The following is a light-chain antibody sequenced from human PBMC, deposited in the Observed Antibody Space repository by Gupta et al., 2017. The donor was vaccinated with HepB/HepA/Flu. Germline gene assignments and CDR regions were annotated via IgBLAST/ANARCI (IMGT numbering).Light chain of an antibody. CDR2: DNY. Sequence: QSALTQPPSVSAAPGQKVSISCSGSSSNIGDNYNYVSWYQQFPGAAPKLLIYDNYKRPSEIPERFSGSRSGTSATLDITGLQTGDEAYYYCLTWDGSLRLGVFGTGTKVTVL. CDR3: LTWDGSLRLGV. V-gene: IGLV1-51*01. J-gene: IGLJ1*01. CDR1: SSNIGDNYNY.